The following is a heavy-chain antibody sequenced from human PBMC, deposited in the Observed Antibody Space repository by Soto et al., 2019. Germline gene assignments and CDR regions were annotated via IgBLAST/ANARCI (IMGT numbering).Heavy chain of an antibody. J-gene: IGHJ6*02. Sequence: SQTLSLTCVISGDSVSSNSAAWNWIRQSPSRGLEWLGRTYYRSKWYNDYAVSVKSRITINPDTSKNQFSLQLNSVTPEDTAVYYCAGEGYDFWSGYWPNYYYGMDVWGQGTTVTVSS. V-gene: IGHV6-1*01. CDR3: AGEGYDFWSGYWPNYYYGMDV. CDR1: GDSVSSNSAA. D-gene: IGHD3-3*01. CDR2: TYYRSKWYN.